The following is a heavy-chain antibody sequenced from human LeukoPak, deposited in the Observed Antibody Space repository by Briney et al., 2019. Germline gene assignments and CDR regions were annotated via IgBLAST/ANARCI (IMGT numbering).Heavy chain of an antibody. CDR1: GFTFSSYA. D-gene: IGHD4-17*01. Sequence: GGSLRLSCAASGFTFSSYAMSWVRQAPGKGLQWVSATSDSGGNTYYADFVEGRFTISRDNSKSTLYLQMNSLRAEDTAVYYCARRGESTNYGDYRFDSWGQGTLVTVSS. J-gene: IGHJ4*02. CDR3: ARRGESTNYGDYRFDS. V-gene: IGHV3-23*01. CDR2: TSDSGGNT.